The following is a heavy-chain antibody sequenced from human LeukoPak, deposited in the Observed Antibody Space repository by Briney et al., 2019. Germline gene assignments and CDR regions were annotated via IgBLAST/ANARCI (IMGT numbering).Heavy chain of an antibody. V-gene: IGHV3-7*01. CDR2: IKEHGGET. Sequence: GGSLRLSCAASGFTFSSYWMSWVRQAPGKGLEWVANIKEHGGETYYLDSVRGRFTISRDNAKNSVYLQMNSLRAEDTAVYYCARLNRGYCYGTSCHTEPGAGHWGQGTVVTVSA. D-gene: IGHD2-15*01. CDR3: ARLNRGYCYGTSCHTEPGAGH. CDR1: GFTFSSYW. J-gene: IGHJ4*02.